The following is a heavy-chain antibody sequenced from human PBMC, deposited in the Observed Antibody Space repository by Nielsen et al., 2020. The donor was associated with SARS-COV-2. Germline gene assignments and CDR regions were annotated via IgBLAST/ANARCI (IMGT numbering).Heavy chain of an antibody. CDR2: IYPGDSDT. CDR3: ARHTRSSSSFYYYYYMDV. D-gene: IGHD6-6*01. V-gene: IGHV5-51*01. J-gene: IGHJ6*03. Sequence: GESLKISCKGSGYSFPTYWIGWVRQMPGKGLEWMGIIYPGDSDTRYSPSFQGQVTISADKSISTAYLQWSSLKASDTAKYYCARHTRSSSSFYYYYYMDVWGKGTTATVSS. CDR1: GYSFPTYW.